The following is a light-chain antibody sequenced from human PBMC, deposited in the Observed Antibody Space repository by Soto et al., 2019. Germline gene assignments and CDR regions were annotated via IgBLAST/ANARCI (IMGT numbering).Light chain of an antibody. Sequence: QSVLIQPASVSGSPGQSITISCAGSSSDAGGFKYVSWYQQHPGKAPNLILYEFTMRPSGVSNRFSGSKSGNAASLTISGLQAEDEAVYYCNSYTTSGTLYVFGTGTKVT. CDR2: EFT. CDR1: SSDAGGFKY. J-gene: IGLJ1*01. V-gene: IGLV2-14*01. CDR3: NSYTTSGTLYV.